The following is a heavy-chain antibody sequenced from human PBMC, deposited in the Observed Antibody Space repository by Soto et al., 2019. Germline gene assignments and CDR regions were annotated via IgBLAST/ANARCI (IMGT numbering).Heavy chain of an antibody. Sequence: QVQLVQSGTEVKKPGASVKVSCKASGYTFNSYGISWVRQAPGQGLEWMGWISPYDDNTNYAQNLQGRVTMTTDTSTRTAYMELRSLRSDGTGVYYCSRGGYYDSSGSRNYHYYGMGAWGQGTTVTVS. V-gene: IGHV1-18*01. CDR3: SRGGYYDSSGSRNYHYYGMGA. CDR1: GYTFNSYG. CDR2: ISPYDDNT. J-gene: IGHJ6*02. D-gene: IGHD3-22*01.